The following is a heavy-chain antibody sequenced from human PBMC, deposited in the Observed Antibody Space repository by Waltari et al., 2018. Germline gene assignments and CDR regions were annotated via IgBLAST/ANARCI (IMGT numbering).Heavy chain of an antibody. CDR1: GGTFSSYA. D-gene: IGHD2-21*01. CDR3: ASRYCGGDCYLYYFDY. CDR2: IIPIFGTA. Sequence: QVQLVQSGAEVKKPGSSVKVSCKASGGTFSSYAISWVRQAPGQGLEWMGGIIPIFGTANYAHKFQVRVTITTDESTSTAYMELSSLRSEDTAVYYCASRYCGGDCYLYYFDYWGQGTLVTVSS. V-gene: IGHV1-69*05. J-gene: IGHJ4*02.